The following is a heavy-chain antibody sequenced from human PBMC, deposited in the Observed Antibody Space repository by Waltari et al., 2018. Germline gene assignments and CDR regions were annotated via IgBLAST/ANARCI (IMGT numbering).Heavy chain of an antibody. J-gene: IGHJ6*02. CDR1: GGSISFHN. CDR2: LYNSGNT. V-gene: IGHV4-4*09. Sequence: QVQLQESGPRLVKPSETLSLNCSVPGGSISFHNWSWFRQSPRKGLEWIGYLYNSGNTNYNPAHKSRVTISADPSKKQFSLKVDSVTVADTAVYYCARLRDGYYYYYGMDVWGPGTTVTVSS. CDR3: ARLRDGYYYYYGMDV.